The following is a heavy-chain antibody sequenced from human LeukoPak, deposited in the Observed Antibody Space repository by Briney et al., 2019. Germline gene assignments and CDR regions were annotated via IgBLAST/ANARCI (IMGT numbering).Heavy chain of an antibody. V-gene: IGHV4-61*02. CDR2: IYTSGST. CDR3: ASTMIVVVTLHDAFDI. Sequence: PSETLSLTCTVSGGSISSGSYYWSWIRQPAGKGLEWIGRIYTSGSTNYNPSLKSRVTISVDTSKNQFSLKLSSVTAADTAVYYCASTMIVVVTLHDAFDIWGQGTMVTVSS. J-gene: IGHJ3*02. D-gene: IGHD3-22*01. CDR1: GGSISSGSYY.